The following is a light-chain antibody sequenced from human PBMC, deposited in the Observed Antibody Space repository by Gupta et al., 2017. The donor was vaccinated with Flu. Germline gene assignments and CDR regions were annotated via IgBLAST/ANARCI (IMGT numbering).Light chain of an antibody. Sequence: DIVMTQSPDSLAVSLGERATINCKSSQSVLYSSNNKNYLAWYQQKPGQPPKLLIYWASIRESGVPDRFSGSASGTDFTLTISILHAEDVAVYYCQQCDSTRLSFGHGTKLEIK. CDR3: QQCDSTRLS. CDR1: QSVLYSSNNKNY. V-gene: IGKV4-1*01. CDR2: WAS. J-gene: IGKJ3*01.